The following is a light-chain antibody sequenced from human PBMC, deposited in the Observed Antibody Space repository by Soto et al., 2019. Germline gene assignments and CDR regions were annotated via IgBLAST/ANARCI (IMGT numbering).Light chain of an antibody. V-gene: IGLV3-21*04. CDR3: QVWDSSSDHVV. J-gene: IGLJ3*02. CDR2: YDS. CDR1: NIGGKS. Sequence: SYELTQPPSVSVAPGKTARITCGGDNIGGKSVHWYQQKPGQAPVLVIDYDSDRPSGIPERISGSNSGNTATLTIGRVEAGDEADYYCQVWDSSSDHVVFGGGTKLTVL.